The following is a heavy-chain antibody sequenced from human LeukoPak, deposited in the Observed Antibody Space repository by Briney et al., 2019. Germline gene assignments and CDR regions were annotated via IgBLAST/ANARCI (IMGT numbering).Heavy chain of an antibody. CDR2: IYHSGST. D-gene: IGHD2-15*01. J-gene: IGHJ4*02. CDR1: GYPFSSDYF. CDR3: ARLFLMGSTPHYFDY. Sequence: SETLSLTCGVAGYPFSSDYFWGWIRPPPGKGLEWIGNIYHSGSTYYNPSLESRVTISIDTSKNQFTLKLSSVTAAAAAVYYCARLFLMGSTPHYFDYCGQGSLVTVSS. V-gene: IGHV4-38-2*01.